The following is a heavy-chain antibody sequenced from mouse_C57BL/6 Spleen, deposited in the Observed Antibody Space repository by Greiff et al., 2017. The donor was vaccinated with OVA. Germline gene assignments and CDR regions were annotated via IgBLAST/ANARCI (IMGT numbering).Heavy chain of an antibody. V-gene: IGHV1-64*01. D-gene: IGHD2-1*01. CDR2: IHPNSGST. Sequence: VQLQQSGAELVKPGASVKLSCKASGYTFTSYWMHWVKQRPGQGLEWIGMIHPNSGSTNYNEKFKSKATLTVDKSSSTAYMQLSSLTSEDSAVYYCAREGGYGNYAMDYWGQGTSVTVSS. CDR3: AREGGYGNYAMDY. J-gene: IGHJ4*01. CDR1: GYTFTSYW.